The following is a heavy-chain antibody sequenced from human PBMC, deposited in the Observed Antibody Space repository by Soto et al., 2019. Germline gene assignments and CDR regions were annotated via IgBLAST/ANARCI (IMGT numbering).Heavy chain of an antibody. CDR3: ARDEGPRHSSSWGVFDY. J-gene: IGHJ4*02. CDR2: TYYRSKWYN. CDR1: GDSVSSNSAA. V-gene: IGHV6-1*01. D-gene: IGHD6-13*01. Sequence: LSLTCAISGDSVSSNSAAWNWIMQSPSRGLEWLGRTYYRSKWYNDYAVSVKSRITINPDTSKNQFSLQLNSVTPEDTAVYYCARDEGPRHSSSWGVFDYWGRGTLVTVSS.